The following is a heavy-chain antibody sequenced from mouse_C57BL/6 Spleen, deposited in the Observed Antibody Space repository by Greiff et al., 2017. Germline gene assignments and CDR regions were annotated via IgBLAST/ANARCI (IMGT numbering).Heavy chain of an antibody. D-gene: IGHD1-1*01. Sequence: QVQLQQSGAELVKPGASVKLSCKASGYAFSSYWMNWVKQRPGKGLEWIGQIYPGDGDTNYNGKFKGKATLTADKSSSTAYMQLSSLTSEDSAVYFCAGFPYYYGSSYWYFDVWGTGTTVTVAS. CDR3: AGFPYYYGSSYWYFDV. J-gene: IGHJ1*03. CDR2: IYPGDGDT. CDR1: GYAFSSYW. V-gene: IGHV1-80*01.